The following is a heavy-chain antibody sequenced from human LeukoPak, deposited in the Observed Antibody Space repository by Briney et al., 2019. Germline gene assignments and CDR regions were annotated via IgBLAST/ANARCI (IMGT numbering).Heavy chain of an antibody. D-gene: IGHD6-19*01. CDR3: ARHGREAIAVAGTGPYYYYMDV. V-gene: IGHV5-51*01. CDR2: IYPGDSDT. J-gene: IGHJ6*03. Sequence: HGESLKISCKGSGYSFTSYWIGWVRQMPGKGLEWMGIIYPGDSDTRYSPSFQGQVTISADKSISTAYLQWSSLKASDTAMYYCARHGREAIAVAGTGPYYYYMDVWGKGTTVTVSS. CDR1: GYSFTSYW.